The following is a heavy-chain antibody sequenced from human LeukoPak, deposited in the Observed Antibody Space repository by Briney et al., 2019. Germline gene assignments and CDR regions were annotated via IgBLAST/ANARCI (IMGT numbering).Heavy chain of an antibody. D-gene: IGHD6-19*01. J-gene: IGHJ6*01. CDR2: IKQDGSEK. V-gene: IGHV3-7*01. CDR1: GFTFSSYW. Sequence: PGGSLRLSCAASGFTFSSYWMSWVRQAPGKGLEWVANIKQDGSEKYYVDSVKGRFTISRDNAKNSLYLQMNSLRAEDTAVYYCARSKGIYSSPLYGMDVWGQGTTVTVSS. CDR3: ARSKGIYSSPLYGMDV.